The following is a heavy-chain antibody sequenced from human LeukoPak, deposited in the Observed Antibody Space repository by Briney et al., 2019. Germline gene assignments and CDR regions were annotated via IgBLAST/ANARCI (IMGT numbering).Heavy chain of an antibody. CDR1: GFTFSSYS. CDR3: AGGPSYYYGMDV. V-gene: IGHV3-21*01. J-gene: IGHJ6*02. Sequence: PGGSLRLSCAASGFTFSSYSMNWVRQAPGKGLEWVSSISSSSSYIYYADSVKGRLTISRDNAKNSLYLQMNSLRAEDTAVYYCAGGPSYYYGMDVWGQGTTVTVSS. CDR2: ISSSSSYI.